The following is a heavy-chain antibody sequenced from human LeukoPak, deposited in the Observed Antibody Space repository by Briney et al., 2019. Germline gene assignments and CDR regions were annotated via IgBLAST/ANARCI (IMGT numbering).Heavy chain of an antibody. Sequence: RASVKVSCKASGYTFPSYDINWVRQATGQALEWMGWMNPNSGNTGYAQKFQGRVTMTRNTSISTAYMELSSLRSEDTDVYYCARALGANGFDYWGQGTLVTVSS. CDR1: GYTFPSYD. J-gene: IGHJ4*02. CDR3: ARALGANGFDY. CDR2: MNPNSGNT. V-gene: IGHV1-8*01. D-gene: IGHD1-26*01.